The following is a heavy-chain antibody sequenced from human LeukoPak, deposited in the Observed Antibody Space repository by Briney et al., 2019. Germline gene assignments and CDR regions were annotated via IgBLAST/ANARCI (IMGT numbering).Heavy chain of an antibody. CDR2: IHSGGST. CDR1: GFTVSSNY. V-gene: IGHV3-66*02. CDR3: ASSFRGVYYDFWSGPSDAFDI. J-gene: IGHJ3*02. Sequence: GGSLRLSCAASGFTVSSNYMSWVRQAPGKGLEWVSVIHSGGSTYYADSVKGRFTISRDNSKNTLYLQMNSLRAEDTAVYYCASSFRGVYYDFWSGPSDAFDIWGQGTMVTVSS. D-gene: IGHD3-3*01.